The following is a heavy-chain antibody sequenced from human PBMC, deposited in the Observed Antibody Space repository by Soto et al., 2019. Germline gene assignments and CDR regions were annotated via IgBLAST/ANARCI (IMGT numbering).Heavy chain of an antibody. Sequence: AGYGGSSRPCYWLGSRQPPGKGLEWIGEINNSRSSNYNPSLKSRVTISVDTSKNQVSLELSSVTAADTAVYYCARYDYSTVRGGIDVWGQGTTVT. CDR3: ARYDYSTVRGGIDV. D-gene: IGHD4-4*01. CDR1: GGSSRPCY. J-gene: IGHJ6*02. V-gene: IGHV4-34*01. CDR2: INNSRSS.